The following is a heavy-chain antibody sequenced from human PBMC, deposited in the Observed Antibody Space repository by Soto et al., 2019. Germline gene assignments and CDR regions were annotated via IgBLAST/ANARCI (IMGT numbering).Heavy chain of an antibody. J-gene: IGHJ3*02. V-gene: IGHV3-30*18. CDR1: GFTFSSYG. CDR2: ISYDGSNK. D-gene: IGHD2-2*01. CDR3: AKGLGVPAASDAFDI. Sequence: GGSLRLSCAASGFTFSSYGMHWVRQAPGKGLEWVAVISYDGSNKYYADSVKGRFTISRDNSKNTLYLQMNSLRAEDTAVYYCAKGLGVPAASDAFDIWGQGTMVTVSS.